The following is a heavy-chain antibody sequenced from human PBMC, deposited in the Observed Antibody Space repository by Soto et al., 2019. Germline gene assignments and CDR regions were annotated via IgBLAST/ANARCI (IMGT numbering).Heavy chain of an antibody. CDR1: GYTFTSNY. CDR3: ARDKVSIWSRRYYYYVMDV. CDR2: INPSGGST. Sequence: DSVKASCKASGYTFTSNYMHWVRQAPGQGHEWMGIINPSGGSTSYAQKFQGRVTMTRDTSTSTVYMELSSLRSEDTAVYYCARDKVSIWSRRYYYYVMDVCGQGTTVTVSS. D-gene: IGHD6-13*01. J-gene: IGHJ6*02. V-gene: IGHV1-46*01.